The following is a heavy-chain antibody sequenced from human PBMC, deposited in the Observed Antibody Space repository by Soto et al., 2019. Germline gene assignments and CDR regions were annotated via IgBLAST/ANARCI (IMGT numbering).Heavy chain of an antibody. Sequence: SQTLSLTCXISGDSVSSNSAAWNWIRQSPSRGLEWLGRTYYRSKWYDDYAVSVKSRITINPDTSKSQFSLQLNSVTPEDTAVYYCARDSRYGDYVVVLDYYYGMDVWGQGTTVTVSS. CDR1: GDSVSSNSAA. CDR2: TYYRSKWYD. CDR3: ARDSRYGDYVVVLDYYYGMDV. D-gene: IGHD4-17*01. J-gene: IGHJ6*02. V-gene: IGHV6-1*01.